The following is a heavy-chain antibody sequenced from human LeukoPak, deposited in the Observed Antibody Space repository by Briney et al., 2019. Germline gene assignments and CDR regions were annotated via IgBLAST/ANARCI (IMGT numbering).Heavy chain of an antibody. CDR3: VGTVAGQNSFVD. V-gene: IGHV3-72*01. CDR1: GFSFSDHY. D-gene: IGHD6-19*01. Sequence: PGGSLSSSCAASGFSFSDHYLGGVRQAPGKGLEWVGRVRDRAHSYSTEYAASVKGRFTVSRDDSQNSLYLLMNSLKTEDTAMYYCVGTVAGQNSFVDWGQGTLVTVSS. J-gene: IGHJ4*02. CDR2: VRDRAHSYST.